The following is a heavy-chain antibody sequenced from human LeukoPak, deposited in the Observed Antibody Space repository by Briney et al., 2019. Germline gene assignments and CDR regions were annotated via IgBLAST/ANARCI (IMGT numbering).Heavy chain of an antibody. CDR3: ARHSYSSGWSFDYYYGMDV. CDR2: IYYSGST. Sequence: PSETLSLTCTVSGGSISSSSYYWGWIRQPPGKGLEWIGSIYYSGSTYYNPSLKSRVTISVDTSKNQFSLKLSSVTAADTAVYYCARHSYSSGWSFDYYYGMDVWGQGTTVTVSS. V-gene: IGHV4-39*01. D-gene: IGHD6-19*01. J-gene: IGHJ6*02. CDR1: GGSISSSSYY.